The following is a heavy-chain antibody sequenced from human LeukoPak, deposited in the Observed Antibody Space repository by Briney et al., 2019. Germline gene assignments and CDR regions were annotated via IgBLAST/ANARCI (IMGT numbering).Heavy chain of an antibody. D-gene: IGHD2-2*02. CDR2: IYPGDSDT. Sequence: GESLKISCKGSGSSFTSYWIGWVRQMPGKGLEWMGIIYPGDSDTRYSPSFQGQFTISADKSISTAYLQWSSLKASDTAMYYCARCVVPAAIVAFDIWGQGTMVTVSS. J-gene: IGHJ3*02. CDR1: GSSFTSYW. V-gene: IGHV5-51*01. CDR3: ARCVVPAAIVAFDI.